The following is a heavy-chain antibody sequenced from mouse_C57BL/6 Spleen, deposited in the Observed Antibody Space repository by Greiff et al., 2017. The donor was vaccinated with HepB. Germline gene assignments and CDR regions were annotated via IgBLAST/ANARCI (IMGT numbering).Heavy chain of an antibody. CDR3: TSPTGKDWFAY. CDR2: IDPEKGDT. Sequence: VQLKESGAELVRPGASVKLSCTASGFNIKDDYMHWVKQRPEQGLEWIGWIDPEKGDTEYASKFQGKATITADTSSNTAYLPLSSLTSEDTAVYYCTSPTGKDWFAYWGQGTLVTVSA. CDR1: GFNIKDDY. D-gene: IGHD4-1*02. J-gene: IGHJ3*01. V-gene: IGHV14-4*01.